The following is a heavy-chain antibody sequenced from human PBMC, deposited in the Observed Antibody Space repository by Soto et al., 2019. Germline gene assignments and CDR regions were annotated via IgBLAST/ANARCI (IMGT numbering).Heavy chain of an antibody. CDR2: ISKSGSRT. V-gene: IGHV3-23*05. J-gene: IGHJ1*01. D-gene: IGHD2-21*02. CDR1: GFTFSNYA. CDR3: AKGRDVTEGDVKYFQN. Sequence: EVQLLESGGGLVQPGGSLRLSCAASGFTFSNYAMSWVRQAPGKGPEWVSTISKSGSRTYDVDSVKGRFTISRDNSKNTLFLQMNILRVEDTGIYYSAKGRDVTEGDVKYFQNWGQGTLVTVSS.